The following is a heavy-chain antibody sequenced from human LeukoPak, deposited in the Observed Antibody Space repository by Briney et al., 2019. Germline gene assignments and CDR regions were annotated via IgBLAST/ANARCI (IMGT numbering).Heavy chain of an antibody. CDR2: ISGSSSYI. V-gene: IGHV3-11*06. D-gene: IGHD6-13*01. CDR1: GFTFSDYY. J-gene: IGHJ2*01. CDR3: ARTPSIVGYTSRELGHWYFDL. Sequence: GGSLRLSCAASGFTFSDYYMSWIRQAPGKGLEWVSSISGSSSYIYYADSVKGRFTISRDNARNSLCLQMKSLRAEDTAVYYCARTPSIVGYTSRELGHWYFDLWGRGTPVTVSS.